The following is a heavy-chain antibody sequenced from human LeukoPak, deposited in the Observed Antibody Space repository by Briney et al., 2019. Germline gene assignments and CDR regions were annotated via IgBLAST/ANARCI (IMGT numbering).Heavy chain of an antibody. CDR1: GFTFSSYS. V-gene: IGHV3-33*01. J-gene: IGHJ4*02. CDR3: ARDRKEYTLDY. D-gene: IGHD1-14*01. CDR2: IWYDGSNK. Sequence: PGGSLRLSCAASGFTFSSYSMHWVRQAPGKGLEWVAVIWYDGSNKYYADSVKGRFTISRDNSKNTLYLQMNSLRAEDTAVYYCARDRKEYTLDYWGQGTLVTVSS.